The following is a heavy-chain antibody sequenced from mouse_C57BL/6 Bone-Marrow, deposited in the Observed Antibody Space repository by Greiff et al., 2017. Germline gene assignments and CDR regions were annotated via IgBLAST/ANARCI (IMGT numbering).Heavy chain of an antibody. J-gene: IGHJ2*01. D-gene: IGHD2-3*01. CDR1: GYTFTSYW. V-gene: IGHV1-59*01. CDR3: ARVDGYYLYVFDY. CDR2: IDPSDSYT. Sequence: QVQLQQPGAELVMPGTSVKLSCKASGYTFTSYWMHWVKQRPGQGLEWIGVIDPSDSYTNYNQKFKGKAPLTVAKSSSTAYLQLSSLTSEDSAVYSCARVDGYYLYVFDYWGQGTTLTVSS.